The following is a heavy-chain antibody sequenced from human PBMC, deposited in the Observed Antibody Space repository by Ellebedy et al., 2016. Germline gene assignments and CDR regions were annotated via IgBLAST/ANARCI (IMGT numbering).Heavy chain of an antibody. CDR1: GDRISTSSVS. CDR3: TRRAAVASSGDFDF. J-gene: IGHJ4*02. CDR2: TSFRSGWDS. D-gene: IGHD6-19*01. Sequence: SQTLSLTXXVSGDRISTSSVSWNWIRQSPSRGLEWLGRTSFRSGWDSIFALSVRSRLSINPDTSKNQFSLHLRSVTPEDTAVYYCTRRAAVASSGDFDFWGQGTLVTVSS. V-gene: IGHV6-1*01.